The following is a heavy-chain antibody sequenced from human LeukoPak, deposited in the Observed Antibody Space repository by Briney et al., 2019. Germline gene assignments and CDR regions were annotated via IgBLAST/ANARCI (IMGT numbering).Heavy chain of an antibody. J-gene: IGHJ6*03. Sequence: SETLSLTCTVSGGSISSYYWSWIRQPAGKGLEWIGRIYTSGSTNYNPSLKSRVTMSVDTSKNQFSLKLSSGTAADTAVYYCAREGRYRYGYNEYHLYMDIWGKGTTVTVSS. D-gene: IGHD5-18*01. CDR2: IYTSGST. CDR3: AREGRYRYGYNEYHLYMDI. V-gene: IGHV4-4*07. CDR1: GGSISSYY.